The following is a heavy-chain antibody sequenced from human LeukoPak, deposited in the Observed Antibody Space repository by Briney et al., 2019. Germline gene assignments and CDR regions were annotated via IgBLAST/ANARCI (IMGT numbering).Heavy chain of an antibody. V-gene: IGHV4-4*07. Sequence: GSLRLSCAVSGFTFSSYWMSWIRQPAGKGLEWIGRIYTSGSTNYNPSLKSRVTISVDTSKNQFSLKLSSVTAADTAVYYCARENTMVRGVIITEPFIDYWGQGTLVTVSS. D-gene: IGHD3-10*01. CDR3: ARENTMVRGVIITEPFIDY. J-gene: IGHJ4*02. CDR1: GFTFSSYW. CDR2: IYTSGST.